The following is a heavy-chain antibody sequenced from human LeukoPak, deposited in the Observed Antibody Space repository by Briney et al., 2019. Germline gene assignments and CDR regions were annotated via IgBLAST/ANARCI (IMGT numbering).Heavy chain of an antibody. V-gene: IGHV5-51*01. CDR1: GYTFTDYW. CDR2: IYPGDSDT. D-gene: IGHD5-12*01. CDR3: ARSGGYDTHFDY. Sequence: NAGESLKISCQGSGYTFTDYWIGWVRQRPGKGLEWMGIIYPGDSDTRYSPSFQGQVTISADKSISTAYLQWSSLKASDTAMYYCARSGGYDTHFDYWGQGTLVTVSS. J-gene: IGHJ4*02.